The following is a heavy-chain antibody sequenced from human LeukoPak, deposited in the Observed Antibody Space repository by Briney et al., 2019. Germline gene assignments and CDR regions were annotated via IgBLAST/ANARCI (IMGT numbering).Heavy chain of an antibody. CDR1: GFTFSSYA. CDR3: AKEALWFGELLYRGPRGYFDY. V-gene: IGHV3-23*01. CDR2: ISGSGGST. Sequence: GGSLRLSCAASGFTFSSYAMSWVRQAPGKGLEWVSAISGSGGSTYYADSVKGRFTISRDNSKNTLYLQMNSLRAEDTAVYYCAKEALWFGELLYRGPRGYFDYWGQGTLVTVSS. D-gene: IGHD3-10*01. J-gene: IGHJ4*02.